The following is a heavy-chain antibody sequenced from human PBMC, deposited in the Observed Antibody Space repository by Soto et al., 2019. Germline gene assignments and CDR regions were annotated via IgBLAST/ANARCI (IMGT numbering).Heavy chain of an antibody. CDR1: GGSIGSYY. Sequence: PSETLSLTCTVSGGSIGSYYWSWVRQRPGKGLEWIGHIYYSGSTNYNPSLKSRVTISVDTSKNQFSLKLSSVTAADTAVYYCARAPAPLDSSSWYYFYCWGQGTLVTVAS. CDR2: IYYSGST. V-gene: IGHV4-59*01. CDR3: ARAPAPLDSSSWYYFYC. D-gene: IGHD6-13*01. J-gene: IGHJ4*02.